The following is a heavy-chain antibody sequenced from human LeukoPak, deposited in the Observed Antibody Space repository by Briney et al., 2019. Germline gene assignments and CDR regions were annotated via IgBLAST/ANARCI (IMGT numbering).Heavy chain of an antibody. CDR1: GYTFSSYG. Sequence: VASVKVSCKASGYTFSSYGITWVRQAPGQGLEWMGWISVYNGNTKSAQNLQGRVIMTTDTSTNTAHMELRSLRSDDTAVYYCARIASDGSGTKHYWGQGTQVIVSS. J-gene: IGHJ4*02. V-gene: IGHV1-18*01. CDR3: ARIASDGSGTKHY. CDR2: ISVYNGNT. D-gene: IGHD3-10*01.